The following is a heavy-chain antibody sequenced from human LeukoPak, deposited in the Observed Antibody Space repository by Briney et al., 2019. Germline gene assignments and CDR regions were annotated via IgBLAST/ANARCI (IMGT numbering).Heavy chain of an antibody. Sequence: PGESLRLSCAASGFTVSSNYMSWVRQAPGKGLEWVSVIYSGGSTYYADSVKGRFTISRDNSKNTLYLQMNSLRAEDTAVYYCAKGSAMAYYFDYWGQGTLVTVSS. V-gene: IGHV3-53*01. J-gene: IGHJ4*02. D-gene: IGHD5-18*01. CDR2: IYSGGST. CDR1: GFTVSSNY. CDR3: AKGSAMAYYFDY.